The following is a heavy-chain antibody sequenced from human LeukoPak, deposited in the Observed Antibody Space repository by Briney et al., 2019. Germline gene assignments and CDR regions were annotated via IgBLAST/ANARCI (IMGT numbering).Heavy chain of an antibody. CDR3: ARPSSGFGGFFDY. CDR1: GGSFSGYY. J-gene: IGHJ4*02. V-gene: IGHV4-34*01. Sequence: SETLSLTCAVYGGSFSGYYWSWIRQPPGKGLEWIGEVNHSGSTNYNPSLKSRVTISVDTSKNQFSLKLSSVTAADTAVYYCARPSSGFGGFFDYWGQGTLVTVSS. CDR2: VNHSGST. D-gene: IGHD3-22*01.